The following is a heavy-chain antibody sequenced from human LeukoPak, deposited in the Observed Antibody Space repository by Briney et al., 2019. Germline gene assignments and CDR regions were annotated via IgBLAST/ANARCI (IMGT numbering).Heavy chain of an antibody. J-gene: IGHJ4*02. CDR2: ISGSGGST. V-gene: IGHV3-23*01. D-gene: IGHD3-10*01. CDR1: GFTFSSYA. CDR3: AKEVLLWFGELLSPPCLEY. Sequence: HTGGSLRLSCAAFGFTFSSYAMSWVRQAPGKGLEWVSAISGSGGSTYYADSVKGRFTISRDNSKNTLYLQMNSLRAEDAAVYYCAKEVLLWFGELLSPPCLEYWGQGTLVTVSS.